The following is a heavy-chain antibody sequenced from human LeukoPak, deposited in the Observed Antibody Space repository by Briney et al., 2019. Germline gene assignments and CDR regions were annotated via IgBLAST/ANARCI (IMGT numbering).Heavy chain of an antibody. CDR2: INPNSGVT. J-gene: IGHJ4*02. CDR3: ARTWGVEMATISTFDY. V-gene: IGHV1-2*02. D-gene: IGHD5-24*01. Sequence: ASVKVSCKASGYTFTGYFMHWVRQAPGQGLEWLGWINPNSGVTNYAQKFQGRVTMARDTSISTAYMELSRLRSDDTAVYYCARTWGVEMATISTFDYWGQGTLVTVSS. CDR1: GYTFTGYF.